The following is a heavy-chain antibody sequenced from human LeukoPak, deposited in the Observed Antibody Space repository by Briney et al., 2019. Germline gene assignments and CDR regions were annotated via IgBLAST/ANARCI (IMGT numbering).Heavy chain of an antibody. CDR3: VKDLREDSVTRGY. V-gene: IGHV1-2*06. CDR1: GYTFTDSY. Sequence: GASVKVSCKASGYTFTDSYIHWVRQAPGERLEWMGRINPKSGGTNYAGNSQGRVTLTRDTSISTAYMEVITLKSDDTAIYYCVKDLREDSVTRGYWGQGTPVTVSS. D-gene: IGHD1-1*01. CDR2: INPKSGGT. J-gene: IGHJ4*02.